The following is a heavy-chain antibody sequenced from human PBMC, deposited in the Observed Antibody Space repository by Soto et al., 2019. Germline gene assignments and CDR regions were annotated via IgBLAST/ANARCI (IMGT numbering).Heavy chain of an antibody. CDR1: GGSFSGYY. CDR2: INHSGRT. Sequence: SETLSLTCAVYGGSFSGYYWSWIRQPPGKGLEWIGEINHSGRTNYNPSLKSRVTISVDTSQNQFSLKLSSVTAADTAVYYCARMTTVTKRRLRYFDLWGRGTQGTVSS. J-gene: IGHJ2*01. D-gene: IGHD4-17*01. V-gene: IGHV4-34*01. CDR3: ARMTTVTKRRLRYFDL.